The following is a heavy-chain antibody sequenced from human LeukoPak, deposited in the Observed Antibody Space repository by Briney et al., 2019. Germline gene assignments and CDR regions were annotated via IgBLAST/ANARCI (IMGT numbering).Heavy chain of an antibody. D-gene: IGHD6-19*01. J-gene: IGHJ1*01. CDR3: ARGGKIAVVGTRSPQYFQH. V-gene: IGHV4-34*08. CDR2: INHSGST. CDR1: GFIFSSNA. Sequence: GSLRLSCAASGFIFSSNAMSWIRQPPGKGLEWIGEINHSGSTNYNPSLKSRVTISVDTSKNQFSLKLSSVTAADTAVYYCARGGKIAVVGTRSPQYFQHWGQGTLVTVSS.